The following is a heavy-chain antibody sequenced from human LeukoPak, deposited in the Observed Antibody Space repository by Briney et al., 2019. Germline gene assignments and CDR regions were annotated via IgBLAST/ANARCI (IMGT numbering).Heavy chain of an antibody. V-gene: IGHV1-8*01. J-gene: IGHJ5*02. D-gene: IGHD2-15*01. CDR2: MNPNSGNT. CDR3: ARVSPARVAAINNDNWFDP. CDR1: GYTFTSYD. Sequence: GASVKVSCKASGYTFTSYDINWVRQATGQGLEWMGWMNPNSGNTGYAQKFQGRVTMTRNTSISTAYMELGSLRSEDTAVYYCARVSPARVAAINNDNWFDPWGQGTLVTVSS.